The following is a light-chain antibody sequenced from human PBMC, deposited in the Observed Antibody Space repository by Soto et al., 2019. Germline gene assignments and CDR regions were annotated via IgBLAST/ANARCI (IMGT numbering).Light chain of an antibody. CDR3: QQYNGYSRT. Sequence: DRQMTQSPSTLSASVGDRVTITCRASQSIGDSLAWYQQKPGKAPYLLISDVSSLERGVPSRFSGSGSGTEFTLTISSMQPDDFATFYCQQYNGYSRTFGQGTKVDI. J-gene: IGKJ1*01. CDR2: DVS. CDR1: QSIGDS. V-gene: IGKV1-5*01.